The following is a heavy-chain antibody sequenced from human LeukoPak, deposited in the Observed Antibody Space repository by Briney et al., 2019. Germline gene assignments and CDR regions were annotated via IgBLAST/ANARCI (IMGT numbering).Heavy chain of an antibody. CDR1: GFTLDDSA. CDR3: AKGVRSGTYYNCFDP. D-gene: IGHD1-26*01. CDR2: NRGDGDNT. V-gene: IGHV3-43*02. Sequence: GGSLRLSCVASGFTLDDSALHWVRQAPGKGLEWISLNRGDGDNTDYADSVKGRFTISRDTSTNSLYLQMSSLRAEGTAFYYCAKGVRSGTYYNCFDPWGQGTLVTVSS. J-gene: IGHJ5*02.